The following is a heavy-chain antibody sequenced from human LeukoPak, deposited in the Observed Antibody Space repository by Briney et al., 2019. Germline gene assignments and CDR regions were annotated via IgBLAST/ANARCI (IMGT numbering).Heavy chain of an antibody. Sequence: SETLSLTCTVSGGSISSYYWSWIRQPPGKGLEWIGYIYYSGSTNYNPSLKSRVTISVDTSKNQFSLKLSSVTAADTAVYYCARTGYYYGSGSYYSLYYYYMDVWGKGTTVTISS. V-gene: IGHV4-59*01. CDR2: IYYSGST. D-gene: IGHD3-10*01. J-gene: IGHJ6*03. CDR1: GGSISSYY. CDR3: ARTGYYYGSGSYYSLYYYYMDV.